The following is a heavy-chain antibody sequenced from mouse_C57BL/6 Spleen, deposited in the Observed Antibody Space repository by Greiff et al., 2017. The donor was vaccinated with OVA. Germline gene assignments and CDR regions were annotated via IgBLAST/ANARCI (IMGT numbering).Heavy chain of an antibody. Sequence: QVQLKESGPGLVAPSQSLSFTCTVSGFSLTSYGVHWVRQPPGKGLEWLVVIWSDGSTTYNSALKSRLSISKDNSKSQVFLKMNSLQTDDTAMYYCARQKLGRYYAMDYWGQGTSVTVSS. CDR2: IWSDGST. CDR1: GFSLTSYG. CDR3: ARQKLGRYYAMDY. J-gene: IGHJ4*01. D-gene: IGHD4-1*01. V-gene: IGHV2-6-1*01.